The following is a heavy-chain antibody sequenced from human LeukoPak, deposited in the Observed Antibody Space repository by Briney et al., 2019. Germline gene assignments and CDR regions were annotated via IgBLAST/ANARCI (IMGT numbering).Heavy chain of an antibody. Sequence: GASVKVSCKASGGTFSSYTISWVRQAPGQGLEWMGRIIPILGIANYAQKFQGRVTITADKSTSTAYMELSSLRSEDKAVYYCARWSLGSSGTNWFDPWGQGTLVTVSS. CDR1: GGTFSSYT. CDR3: ARWSLGSSGTNWFDP. D-gene: IGHD6-19*01. CDR2: IIPILGIA. J-gene: IGHJ5*02. V-gene: IGHV1-69*02.